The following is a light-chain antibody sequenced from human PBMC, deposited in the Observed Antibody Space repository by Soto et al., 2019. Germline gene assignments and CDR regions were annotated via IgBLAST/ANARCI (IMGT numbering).Light chain of an antibody. CDR1: QSVRSSY. CDR2: GAS. J-gene: IGKJ1*01. CDR3: QQYGLSPWT. V-gene: IGKV3-20*01. Sequence: EIVLTQSPGTLSLSPGEIATLSCRASQSVRSSYLAWYQQKPGQAPRLLIYGASSRATGIPDRFSGSGSGTDFTLTISRLEPEDFAVYYCQQYGLSPWTFGQGTKVDIK.